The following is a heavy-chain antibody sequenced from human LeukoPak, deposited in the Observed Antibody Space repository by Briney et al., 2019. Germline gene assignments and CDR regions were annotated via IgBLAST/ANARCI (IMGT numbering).Heavy chain of an antibody. Sequence: PGGSLRLSCAASGFTFSSYEMNWVRQAPGKGLEWVSYISSSGSTIYYADSVKGRFTISRDNAKNSLYLQVNSLRAEDTAVYYCARDPYGGMDVWGKGTTVTVSS. J-gene: IGHJ6*04. CDR1: GFTFSSYE. D-gene: IGHD2-21*01. CDR2: ISSSGSTI. V-gene: IGHV3-48*03. CDR3: ARDPYGGMDV.